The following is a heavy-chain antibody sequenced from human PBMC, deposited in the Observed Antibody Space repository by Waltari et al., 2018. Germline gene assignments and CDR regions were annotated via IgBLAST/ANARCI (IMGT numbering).Heavy chain of an antibody. CDR3: ARGGYSGYDLMGYYFDY. J-gene: IGHJ4*02. CDR1: GFTFSSYS. V-gene: IGHV3-21*01. D-gene: IGHD5-12*01. CDR2: SSSSSSYI. Sequence: EVQLVESGGGLVKPGGSLRLSCAASGFTFSSYSMNWVRQAPGKGLEWVSPSSSSSSYIYYADSVKGRFTISRDNAKNSLYLQMNSLRAEDTAVYYCARGGYSGYDLMGYYFDYWGQGTLVTVSS.